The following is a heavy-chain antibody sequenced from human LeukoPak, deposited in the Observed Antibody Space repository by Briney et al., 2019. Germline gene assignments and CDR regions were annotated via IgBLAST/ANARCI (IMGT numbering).Heavy chain of an antibody. V-gene: IGHV4-59*01. Sequence: PSETLSLTCTVSGGYISSYYWSWIRQPPGKGLVWIGYIYYSGSTNYNPSLKSRVTISVDTSKNQFSLKLSSVTAADTAVYYCACTSPIGSGWYLDYWGQGTLVTVSS. CDR2: IYYSGST. CDR1: GGYISSYY. J-gene: IGHJ4*02. CDR3: ACTSPIGSGWYLDY. D-gene: IGHD6-19*01.